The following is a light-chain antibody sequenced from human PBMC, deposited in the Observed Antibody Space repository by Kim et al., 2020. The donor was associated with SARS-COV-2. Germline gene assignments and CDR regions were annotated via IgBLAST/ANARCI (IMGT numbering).Light chain of an antibody. Sequence: KTVPISSTGSGGNIAGNYVQWYQQRPGSAPTTVIYEDDVRPSGVPDRFSGSIDRSSNSASLTISGLKTEDEADYYCQSYNTRRQWVLGGGTQLTVL. CDR3: QSYNTRRQWV. V-gene: IGLV6-57*02. J-gene: IGLJ3*02. CDR1: GGNIAGNY. CDR2: EDD.